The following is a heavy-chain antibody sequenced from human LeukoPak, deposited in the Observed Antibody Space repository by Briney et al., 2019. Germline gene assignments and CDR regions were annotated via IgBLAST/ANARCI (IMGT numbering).Heavy chain of an antibody. CDR1: GYTFTGYY. D-gene: IGHD3-3*01. V-gene: IGHV1-2*02. CDR2: INPNSGGT. Sequence: ASVKVSCKASGYTFTGYYMHWVRQAPGQGLEWMGWINPNSGGTNYAQKFQGRVTMTRDTSISTAYMELSRLRSDDTAVYYCARVENIWSGYLLFDYWGQGTLVTVSS. CDR3: ARVENIWSGYLLFDY. J-gene: IGHJ4*02.